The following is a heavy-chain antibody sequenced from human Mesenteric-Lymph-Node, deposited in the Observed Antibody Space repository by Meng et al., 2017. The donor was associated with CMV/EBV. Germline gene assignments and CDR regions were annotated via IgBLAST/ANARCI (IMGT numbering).Heavy chain of an antibody. CDR2: IHYSGNT. CDR3: AKDPYAFCGGDCREKGYFDY. D-gene: IGHD2-21*01. J-gene: IGHJ4*02. CDR1: GGSISSYY. V-gene: IGHV4-59*01. Sequence: GSLRLSCTVSGGSISSYYWSWIRQPPGKGLEWIGYIHYSGNTNYNPSLKSRVTISVDTSKNQFSLKLNSVIAADTAVYYCAKDPYAFCGGDCREKGYFDYWGQGALVTVSS.